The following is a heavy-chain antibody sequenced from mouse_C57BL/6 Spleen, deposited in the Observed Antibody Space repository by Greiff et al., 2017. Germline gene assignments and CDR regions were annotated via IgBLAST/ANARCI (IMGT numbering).Heavy chain of an antibody. D-gene: IGHD2-4*01. CDR3: AREDDYSAWFAY. CDR2: ISDGGSYT. Sequence: DVQLVESGGGLVKPGGSLKLSCAASGFTFSSYAMSWVRQTPEKRLEWVATISDGGSYTYYPDNVKGRFTISRDNAKNNLYLQMSHLKSEDTAMYYCAREDDYSAWFAYWGQGTLVTVSA. CDR1: GFTFSSYA. V-gene: IGHV5-4*01. J-gene: IGHJ3*01.